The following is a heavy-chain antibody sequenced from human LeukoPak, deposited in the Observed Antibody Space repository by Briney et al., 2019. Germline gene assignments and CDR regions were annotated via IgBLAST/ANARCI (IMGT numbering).Heavy chain of an antibody. J-gene: IGHJ6*02. D-gene: IGHD4-11*01. V-gene: IGHV3-23*01. CDR1: GFTFSSYA. CDR3: AKVGPYSNAFYYYYGVDV. Sequence: PGGSLRLSCAASGFTFSSYAMSWVRQAPGKGLERVSAISGSGGSTYYADSVKGRFTISRDSSKNTLYLQMNSLRAEDTAVYYCAKVGPYSNAFYYYYGVDVWGQGTTVTVSS. CDR2: ISGSGGST.